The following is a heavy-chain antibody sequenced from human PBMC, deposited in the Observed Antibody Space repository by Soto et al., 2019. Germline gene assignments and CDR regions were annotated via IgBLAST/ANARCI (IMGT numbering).Heavy chain of an antibody. CDR1: GYTFSNYG. V-gene: IGHV1-18*01. CDR2: ISGYNGNT. CDR3: SRFIMVGGWSAPNYYHGMHG. Sequence: ASVKVSCKTSGYTFSNYGINWVRQAPGQGLEWMGWISGYNGNTNYAQTVQGRVTMTTDTSTGTVYMELRSLKSDDTAIYYCSRFIMVGGWSAPNYYHGMHGWGQATTVPVSS. D-gene: IGHD6-19*01. J-gene: IGHJ6*02.